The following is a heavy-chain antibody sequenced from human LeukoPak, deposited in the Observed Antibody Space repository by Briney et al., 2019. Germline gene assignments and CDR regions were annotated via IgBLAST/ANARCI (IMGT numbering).Heavy chain of an antibody. CDR1: GVSIRSNY. J-gene: IGHJ3*01. D-gene: IGHD1-14*01. CDR2: IFYTGST. V-gene: IGHV4-59*01. CDR3: ARGTYNSSPPDP. Sequence: TSETLSLTCTVSGVSIRSNYWSWIRQPPGKGLEWIGYIFYTGSTKYNPSLKSRVTILVDTSRNQFSLKLSSVTAADTAVYSCARGTYNSSPPDPWGQGTMVTVSS.